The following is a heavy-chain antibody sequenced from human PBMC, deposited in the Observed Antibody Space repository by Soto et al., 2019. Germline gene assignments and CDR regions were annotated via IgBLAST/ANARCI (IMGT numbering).Heavy chain of an antibody. V-gene: IGHV1-2*04. D-gene: IGHD6-19*01. CDR1: GYTFTGYY. CDR3: ARAGLPGIAVAGTDY. CDR2: INPNSGGT. J-gene: IGHJ4*02. Sequence: QVQLVQSGAEMKKPGTSVKVSCKASGYTFTGYYMHWVRQAPGQGLEWMGWINPNSGGTNYAQKFQGWVTMTRDTSISTAYMELSRLRSDDTAVYYCARAGLPGIAVAGTDYWGQGTLVTVSS.